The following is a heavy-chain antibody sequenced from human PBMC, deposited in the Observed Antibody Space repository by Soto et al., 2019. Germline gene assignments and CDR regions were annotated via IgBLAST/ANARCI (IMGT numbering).Heavy chain of an antibody. J-gene: IGHJ5*02. CDR2: IYYSGST. V-gene: IGHV4-30-4*01. Sequence: SETLSLTCTVSGGSIRSGDYYWSWIRQPPGKGLESIGYIYYSGSTYYNPSLKSRVTISVDTSKNQFSLNLSSVTAADTAVYYCARCLFSYGALFDPWGQGTLVTVSS. D-gene: IGHD1-26*01. CDR1: GGSIRSGDYY. CDR3: ARCLFSYGALFDP.